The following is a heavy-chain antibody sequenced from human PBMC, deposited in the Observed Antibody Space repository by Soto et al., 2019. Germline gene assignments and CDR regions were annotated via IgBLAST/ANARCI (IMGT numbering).Heavy chain of an antibody. CDR1: GYTFTSYG. CDR3: ARGGQRITMIVVVIGAFDV. V-gene: IGHV1-18*04. CDR2: ISAYNGNT. D-gene: IGHD3-22*01. J-gene: IGHJ3*01. Sequence: ASVKVSCKASGYTFTSYGISWVRQAPGQGLEWMGWISAYNGNTNYAQKLQGRVTMTTDTSTSTAYMELRSLRSDDTAVYYCARGGQRITMIVVVIGAFDVWGQGTMVTVSS.